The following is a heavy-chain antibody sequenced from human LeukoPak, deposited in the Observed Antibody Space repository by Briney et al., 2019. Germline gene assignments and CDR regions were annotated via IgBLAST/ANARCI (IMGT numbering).Heavy chain of an antibody. CDR1: GYTFTSYG. CDR2: ISAYNGNT. D-gene: IGHD3-9*01. J-gene: IGHJ4*02. CDR3: ARLYYDILTGYYSADY. Sequence: ASVKVSCKASGYTFTSYGISWVRQAPGQGLEWMGWISAYNGNTNYAQKLQGRVTMTTDTSTSTAYMELRSLRSDDTAVYYCARLYYDILTGYYSADYWGQGTLVPVSS. V-gene: IGHV1-18*04.